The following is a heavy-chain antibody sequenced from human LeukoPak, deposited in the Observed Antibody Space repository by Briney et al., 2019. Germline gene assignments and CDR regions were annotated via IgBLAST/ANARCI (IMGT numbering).Heavy chain of an antibody. CDR1: GFTFSSYA. Sequence: GGSLRLSCATSGFTFSSYAMDWVRQAPGQGLEWVSSISSSGNYKYYADSVWGRFTISRDNSKNTLYLQMNSLRAEDTAVYYCAKLNSGYDSEFDYWGQGTLVTVSS. V-gene: IGHV3-21*01. CDR3: AKLNSGYDSEFDY. D-gene: IGHD5-12*01. J-gene: IGHJ4*02. CDR2: ISSSGNYK.